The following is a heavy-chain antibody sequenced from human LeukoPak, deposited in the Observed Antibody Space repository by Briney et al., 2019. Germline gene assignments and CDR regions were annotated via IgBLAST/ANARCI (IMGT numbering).Heavy chain of an antibody. CDR2: IYSGGST. CDR3: ARDRDYGGNLNYFDY. D-gene: IGHD4-23*01. V-gene: IGHV3-66*01. CDR1: GFTVSSNY. J-gene: IGHJ4*02. Sequence: PGGSLRLSCAASGFTVSSNYMSWVRQAPGKGLEWVSVIYSGGSTYYADSVKGRFTISRDNSNNTLYLQMNSLRAEDTAVYYCARDRDYGGNLNYFDYWGQGTLVTVSS.